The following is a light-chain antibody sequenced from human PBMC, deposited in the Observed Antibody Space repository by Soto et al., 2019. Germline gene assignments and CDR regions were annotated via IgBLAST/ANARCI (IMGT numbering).Light chain of an antibody. CDR3: TSYAGSNNLI. CDR1: SSDIGGYNY. V-gene: IGLV2-8*01. J-gene: IGLJ2*01. Sequence: QSALTQPPSASGSPGQSVTISCTGTSSDIGGYNYVSWYQQLPGKAPQFIIYEVSKRPSGVPDRFSGSKSGNTASLTVSGLQAEDEADYYCTSYAGSNNLIFGGGTKVTV. CDR2: EVS.